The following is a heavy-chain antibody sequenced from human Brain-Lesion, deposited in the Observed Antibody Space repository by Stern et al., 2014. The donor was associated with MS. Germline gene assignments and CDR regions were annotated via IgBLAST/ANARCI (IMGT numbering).Heavy chain of an antibody. CDR1: GGSISSGGYY. CDR3: ARGRVVPGFQYYATEV. Sequence: QVQLQESGPGLVKPSQTLSLSCTVSGGSISSGGYYWSWIRQPPGKGLEWIGRIFTSGRTRYNPSLNSPAPLSIDTAQNPLSLRLNSMTAADTAVYYCARGRVVPGFQYYATEVWGQGTTVIVSS. D-gene: IGHD2-2*01. V-gene: IGHV4-61*02. CDR2: IFTSGRT. J-gene: IGHJ6*02.